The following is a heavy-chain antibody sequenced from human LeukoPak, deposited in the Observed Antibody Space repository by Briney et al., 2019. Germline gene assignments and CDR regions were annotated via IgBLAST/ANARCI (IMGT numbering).Heavy chain of an antibody. CDR1: GFTFSSYG. CDR2: IWYDGSNK. CDR3: ARDWVAAAAHRGGWPQAPDY. D-gene: IGHD6-13*01. J-gene: IGHJ4*02. Sequence: PGGSLRLSCAASGFTFSSYGMHWVRQAPGKGLEWVAVIWYDGSNKYYADSVKGRFTISRDNSKNTLYLQMNSLRAEDTAVYYCARDWVAAAAHRGGWPQAPDYWGQGTLVTVSS. V-gene: IGHV3-33*08.